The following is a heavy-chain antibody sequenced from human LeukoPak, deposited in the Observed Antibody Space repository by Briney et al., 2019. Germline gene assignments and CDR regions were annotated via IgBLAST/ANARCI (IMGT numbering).Heavy chain of an antibody. J-gene: IGHJ4*02. Sequence: GGSLRLSCAASGFTSSSYWMSWVRQAPGKGLEWVANIKQDGSEKYYVDSVKGRSTISRDNAKNSLYLQMNSLRAEDTAVYYCASLIAVVGRQDYWGQGTLVTVSS. CDR2: IKQDGSEK. D-gene: IGHD6-19*01. CDR3: ASLIAVVGRQDY. V-gene: IGHV3-7*01. CDR1: GFTSSSYW.